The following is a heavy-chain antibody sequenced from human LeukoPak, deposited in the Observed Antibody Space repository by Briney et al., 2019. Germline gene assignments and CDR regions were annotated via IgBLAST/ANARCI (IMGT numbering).Heavy chain of an antibody. CDR2: ISSSGRTI. V-gene: IGHV3-48*03. CDR3: ASGTVMGY. Sequence: GSLRLSCAASGFTFSSYDMNWVRQAPGKGLEWVSYISSSGRTIYYTGSVKGRFTISRDNAKNSLYLQMNRLTSEDTAVYYCASGTVMGYWGQGTLVTVSS. J-gene: IGHJ4*02. D-gene: IGHD5-18*01. CDR1: GFTFSSYD.